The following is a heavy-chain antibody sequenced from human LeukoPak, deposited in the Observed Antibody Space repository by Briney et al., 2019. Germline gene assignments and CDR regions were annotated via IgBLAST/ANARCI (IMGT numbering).Heavy chain of an antibody. CDR1: GGSISSSSFY. CDR3: AKSLTYDSSGPFDY. V-gene: IGHV4-39*01. Sequence: ASETLSLTCTVSGGSISSSSFYWGWIRQPPGKGLEWIGNIHYSGSTNYNPSLRSRITISVDTSKNQFSLKLSSVTAADTAVYYCAKSLTYDSSGPFDYWGQGTLVTVSS. CDR2: IHYSGST. D-gene: IGHD3-22*01. J-gene: IGHJ4*02.